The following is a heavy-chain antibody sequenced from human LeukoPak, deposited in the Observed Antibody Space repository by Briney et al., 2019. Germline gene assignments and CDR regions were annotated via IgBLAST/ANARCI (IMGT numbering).Heavy chain of an antibody. V-gene: IGHV4-4*07. Sequence: PSETLSLTCTVSGGSISSYYWSWLRQPAGKGLEWIGRIYTSGSTNYNPSLKSRVTMSVDTSKNQFSLKLSSVTAADTAVYYCARDGFLPQNYDSSGYPRGPYYYYYYGMDVWGRGTTVTVSS. CDR1: GGSISSYY. D-gene: IGHD3-22*01. CDR3: ARDGFLPQNYDSSGYPRGPYYYYYYGMDV. J-gene: IGHJ6*02. CDR2: IYTSGST.